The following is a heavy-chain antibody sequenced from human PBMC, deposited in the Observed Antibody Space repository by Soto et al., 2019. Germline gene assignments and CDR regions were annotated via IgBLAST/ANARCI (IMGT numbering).Heavy chain of an antibody. V-gene: IGHV4-4*02. Sequence: SETLSLTCAVSGGSFTSNNWWTWVRQPPGQGLEWIGELYRTGSTNYNPSLKSRVTISLDKSENQFSLKVTSLTAADTAVYYCASRDPGTSVDYWGQGTLVTVSS. CDR3: ASRDPGTSVDY. J-gene: IGHJ4*02. CDR1: GGSFTSNNW. D-gene: IGHD1-7*01. CDR2: LYRTGST.